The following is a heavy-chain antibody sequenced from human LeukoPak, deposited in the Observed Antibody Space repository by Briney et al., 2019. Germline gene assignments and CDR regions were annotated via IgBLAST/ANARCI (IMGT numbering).Heavy chain of an antibody. CDR2: ISSSGSTI. V-gene: IGHV3-11*04. CDR3: ARILTDHYYYYYMDV. CDR1: GFTFSDYY. Sequence: ETGGSLRLSCAASGFTFSDYYMSWIRQAPGKGLEWVSYISSSGSTIYYADSVKGRFTISRDNAKNSLYLQMNSLRAEDTAVYCCARILTDHYYYYYMDVWGKGTTVTVSS. J-gene: IGHJ6*03.